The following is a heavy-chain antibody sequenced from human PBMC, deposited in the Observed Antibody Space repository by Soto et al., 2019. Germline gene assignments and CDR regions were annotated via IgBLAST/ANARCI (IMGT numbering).Heavy chain of an antibody. V-gene: IGHV3-23*01. CDR1: GFTFSSYA. CDR2: ISGSGGST. CDR3: AKDDDSSGWYLYYYYGMDV. J-gene: IGHJ6*02. Sequence: GVLRLSCAASGFTFSSYAMSWVRQAPGKGLEWVSAISGSGGSTYYADSVKGRFTISRDNSKNTLYLQMNSLRAEDTAVYYCAKDDDSSGWYLYYYYGMDVWGQGTTVTVSS. D-gene: IGHD6-19*01.